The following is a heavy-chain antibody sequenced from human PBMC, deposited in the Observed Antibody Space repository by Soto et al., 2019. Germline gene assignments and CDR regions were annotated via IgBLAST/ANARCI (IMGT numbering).Heavy chain of an antibody. D-gene: IGHD4-17*01. CDR3: ARTQGYGGNSRGLYFDY. Sequence: QVQLVQSGAEVKKPGSSVQVSCKASGGTFSSYAISWVRQAPGQGLEWMGGIIPIFGTANYAQKFQGRVTITADESTSTAYMELSSLRSEDTAVYYCARTQGYGGNSRGLYFDYWGQGTLVTVSS. J-gene: IGHJ4*02. CDR2: IIPIFGTA. CDR1: GGTFSSYA. V-gene: IGHV1-69*01.